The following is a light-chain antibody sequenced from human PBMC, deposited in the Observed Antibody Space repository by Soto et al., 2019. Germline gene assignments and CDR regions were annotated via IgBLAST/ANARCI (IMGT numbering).Light chain of an antibody. Sequence: DIQMTQSPSSLSASVGDRVTITCQASQDISNYLNWYQLKPGKAHKLLIYDASNLETGVPSKFSGSHSGTDFTFTISSLQPEDIATYYCQQYDSLPLTCGGGTKVEIK. CDR3: QQYDSLPLT. CDR2: DAS. CDR1: QDISNY. V-gene: IGKV1-33*01. J-gene: IGKJ4*02.